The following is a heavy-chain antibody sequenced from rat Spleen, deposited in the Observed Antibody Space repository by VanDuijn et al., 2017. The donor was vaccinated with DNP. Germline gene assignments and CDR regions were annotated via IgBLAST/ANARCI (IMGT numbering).Heavy chain of an antibody. Sequence: EVQLVESGGGLVQPGRSMKLSCAASGFTFSDYGMAWVLQAPTKGLEWVATISTSDSRTYYPDSVKGRFTISRDNAKSNLYLQMNSLKSEDTSTYYCATHISGYAMDAWGQGTSVTVSS. CDR1: GFTFSDYG. J-gene: IGHJ4*01. CDR3: ATHISGYAMDA. D-gene: IGHD4-3*01. V-gene: IGHV5-25*01. CDR2: ISTSDSRT.